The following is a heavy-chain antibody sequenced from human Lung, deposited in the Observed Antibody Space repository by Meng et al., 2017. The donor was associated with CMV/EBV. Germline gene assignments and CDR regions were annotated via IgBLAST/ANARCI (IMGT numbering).Heavy chain of an antibody. J-gene: IGHJ6*02. CDR1: GGTFSSYA. CDR2: IGPIFVTA. V-gene: IGHV1-69*05. D-gene: IGHD2-15*01. CDR3: AIGGGVASSFGMDV. Sequence: SSXXVSXKASGGTFSSYAISWVRQAPGQGREWTGVIGPIFVTANYEQKFKGRVTITTDESTSTACMELSSLRSEDTAVYYCAIGGGVASSFGMDVWGQGTTVTVSS.